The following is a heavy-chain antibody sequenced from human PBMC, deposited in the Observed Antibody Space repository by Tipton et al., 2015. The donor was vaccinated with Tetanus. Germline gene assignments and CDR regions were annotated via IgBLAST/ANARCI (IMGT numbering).Heavy chain of an antibody. J-gene: IGHJ4*02. V-gene: IGHV4-30-2*01. Sequence: TLSLTCDVSGGSVSSGGFSWNWIRQPPGKGLEWIGYSYASGSNYYNPSLESRLTISVHGSKNQFSLKLSSVTAADTAVYYCARGGDPGYFDFWGQGILVTVSS. CDR1: GGSVSSGGFS. D-gene: IGHD4-17*01. CDR3: ARGGDPGYFDF. CDR2: SYASGSN.